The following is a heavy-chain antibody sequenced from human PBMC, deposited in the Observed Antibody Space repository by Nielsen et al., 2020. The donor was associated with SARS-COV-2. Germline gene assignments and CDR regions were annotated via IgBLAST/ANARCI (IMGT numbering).Heavy chain of an antibody. V-gene: IGHV3-7*01. CDR3: ARNSGWYDSTLY. CDR1: GFTFSSYW. CDR2: IKEDGSEK. J-gene: IGHJ4*02. Sequence: GESLTLSCAASGFTFSSYWMNWVRQAPGKGLGWVANIKEDGSEKYYADSVKGRFTISRDNAKDLLYLQMNSLRAEDTAVYFCARNSGWYDSTLYWGLGTLVTVSS. D-gene: IGHD6-13*01.